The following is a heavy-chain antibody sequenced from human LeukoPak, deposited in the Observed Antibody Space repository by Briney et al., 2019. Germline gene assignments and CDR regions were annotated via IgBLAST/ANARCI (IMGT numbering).Heavy chain of an antibody. CDR3: ARDMQLST. Sequence: PGGSLRLSCAASGFSLSGYWMHWVRQAPGEGLEWVSLISYSGANSYYTDSVRGRFTISRDNSKDTLFLQMNSLRAEDTAIYYCARDMQLSTWGLGTMVTVSS. J-gene: IGHJ3*01. D-gene: IGHD3-16*02. CDR1: GFSLSGYW. V-gene: IGHV3-23*01. CDR2: ISYSGANS.